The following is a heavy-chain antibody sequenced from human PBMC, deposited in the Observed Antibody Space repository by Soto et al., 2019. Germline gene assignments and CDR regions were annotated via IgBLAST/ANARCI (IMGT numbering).Heavy chain of an antibody. D-gene: IGHD4-17*01. CDR3: ARDLSATVTTRGVIDY. V-gene: IGHV1-2*02. CDR1: GYTFTGYY. J-gene: IGHJ4*02. Sequence: QVQLVQSGAEVKKPGASVKVSCKASGYTFTGYYMHWVRQAPGQGLEWMGWINPNSGGTNYAQKFQGRVTMTRDTSLSTAYMELGRLRSDDTAVYYCARDLSATVTTRGVIDYWGQGTLVTVSS. CDR2: INPNSGGT.